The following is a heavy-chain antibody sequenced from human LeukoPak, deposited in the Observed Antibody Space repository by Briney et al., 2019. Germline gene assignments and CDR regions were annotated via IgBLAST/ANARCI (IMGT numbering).Heavy chain of an antibody. CDR1: GFTFGDYV. D-gene: IGHD3-22*01. Sequence: PGVSVRLSCTASGFTFGDYVMSWVRQAPGKGLEWVGFIRRKAYGGTTKNAASVKGRFTISRDDSRSIAYLQMNSLKTEDTAVYYCTRRYNYDSSGYYYVRDAFDIWGQGTMVTVSS. J-gene: IGHJ3*02. V-gene: IGHV3-49*04. CDR3: TRRYNYDSSGYYYVRDAFDI. CDR2: IRRKAYGGTT.